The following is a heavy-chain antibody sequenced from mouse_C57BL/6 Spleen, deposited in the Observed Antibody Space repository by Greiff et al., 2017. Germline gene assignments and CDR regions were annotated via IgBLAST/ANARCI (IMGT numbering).Heavy chain of an antibody. V-gene: IGHV1-82*01. CDR1: GYAFSSSW. CDR2: IYPGDGDT. Sequence: VQRVESGPELVKPGASVKISCKASGYAFSSSWMNWVKQRPGKGLEWIGRIYPGDGDTNYNGKFKGKATLTADKSSSTAYMQLSSLTSEDSAVYFCARNWDGRYFDVWGTGTTVTVSS. J-gene: IGHJ1*03. D-gene: IGHD4-1*01. CDR3: ARNWDGRYFDV.